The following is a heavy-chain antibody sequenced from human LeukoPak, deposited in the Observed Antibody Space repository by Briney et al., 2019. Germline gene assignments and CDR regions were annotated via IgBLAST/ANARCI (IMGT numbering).Heavy chain of an antibody. D-gene: IGHD4-17*01. CDR2: IYPGYSDP. J-gene: IGHJ2*01. Sequence: ESLKISCKGSGYSFTSYWIGWVRQMPGEGLDWMEIIYPGYSDPRYSPSFQDQVPISAGQALSTAYLEWANLKAPHPALDFRARHDYGDLWYFDFGAQGTLVTVS. CDR1: GYSFTSYW. V-gene: IGHV5-51*01. CDR3: ARHDYGDLWYFDF.